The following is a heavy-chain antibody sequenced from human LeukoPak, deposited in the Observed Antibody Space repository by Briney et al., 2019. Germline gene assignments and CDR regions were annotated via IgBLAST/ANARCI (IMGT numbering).Heavy chain of an antibody. Sequence: GGSLRLSCAASGFTFSGYSMNWVRQAPGKGLEWVSYITSSSSAIYYADSVKGRFTISRDNAKNSLYLQMNSLRAEDTAVYYCARVRGSYHFDYWGQGTLVAVSS. V-gene: IGHV3-48*01. CDR1: GFTFSGYS. D-gene: IGHD1-26*01. J-gene: IGHJ4*02. CDR3: ARVRGSYHFDY. CDR2: ITSSSSAI.